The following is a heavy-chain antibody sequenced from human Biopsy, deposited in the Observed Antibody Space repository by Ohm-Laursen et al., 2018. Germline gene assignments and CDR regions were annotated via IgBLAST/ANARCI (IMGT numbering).Heavy chain of an antibody. CDR1: GFTFNRYD. CDR3: ARARDYYDSSGYYYGYYYYNMDV. CDR2: VGNAGGT. Sequence: GSLRLSCAASGFTFNRYDMHWVRQVSGKGLEWVSAVGNAGGTYYSASVKGRFTISRENAKNSLYLQMNSLRAGDTAVYYCARARDYYDSSGYYYGYYYYNMDVWGQGTTVTVSS. V-gene: IGHV3-13*01. J-gene: IGHJ6*02. D-gene: IGHD3-22*01.